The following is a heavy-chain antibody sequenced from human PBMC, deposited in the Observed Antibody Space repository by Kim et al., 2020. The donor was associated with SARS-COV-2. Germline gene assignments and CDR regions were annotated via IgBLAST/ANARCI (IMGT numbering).Heavy chain of an antibody. CDR2: INHSGST. Sequence: SETLSLTCAVYGGSFSGYYWSWIRQPPGKGLEWIGEINHSGSTNYNPSLKSRVTISVDTSKNQFSLKLSSVTAADTAVYYCARGRVVIRQQLDLWYYYYGMDVWGQGTTVTVSS. D-gene: IGHD6-13*01. CDR1: GGSFSGYY. V-gene: IGHV4-34*01. CDR3: ARGRVVIRQQLDLWYYYYGMDV. J-gene: IGHJ6*02.